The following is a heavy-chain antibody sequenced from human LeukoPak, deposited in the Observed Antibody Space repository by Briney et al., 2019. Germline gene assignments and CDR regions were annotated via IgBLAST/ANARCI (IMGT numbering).Heavy chain of an antibody. V-gene: IGHV3-33*06. CDR1: QFRFPFSHYG. D-gene: IGHD4-11*01. Sequence: GGSLTLSCVASQFRFPFSHYGMHWVRQAPGRGLEWVAVIWSDGTNQYYADSVKGRFTISRDNSKNTVYLQMNSLRAVDTAVYFCAKDAQGGFDYSNSLEYWGQGTLVTVSS. J-gene: IGHJ4*02. CDR3: AKDAQGGFDYSNSLEY. CDR2: IWSDGTNQ.